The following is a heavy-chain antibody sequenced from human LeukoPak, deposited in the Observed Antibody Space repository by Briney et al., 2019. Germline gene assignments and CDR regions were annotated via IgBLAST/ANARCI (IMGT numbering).Heavy chain of an antibody. D-gene: IGHD3-22*01. CDR2: FDPEDGET. V-gene: IGHV1-24*01. CDR3: ARTLVVINDAFDI. CDR1: GYTLTELS. J-gene: IGHJ3*02. Sequence: ASVKVSCKVSGYTLTELSMHWVRQAPGKGLEWMGGFDPEDGETIYAQKFQGRVTMTGDTSTTTAYMELRSLRSDDTAVYYCARTLVVINDAFDIWGQGTMVTVSS.